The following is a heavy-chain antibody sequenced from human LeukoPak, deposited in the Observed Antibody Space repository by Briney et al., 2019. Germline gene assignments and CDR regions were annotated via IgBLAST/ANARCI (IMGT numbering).Heavy chain of an antibody. V-gene: IGHV3-23*01. Sequence: GGSLSFSCSASGFTFSSFAMNWVRQAPGKGLEWVSSISPGGEETYYADSVEGRFTISRDNSKNTLSLQMNSLRAEDTAVYYCAKQYIVTTWYWFGSWGQGTLVTVSS. CDR1: GFTFSSFA. D-gene: IGHD4-17*01. CDR2: ISPGGEET. J-gene: IGHJ5*01. CDR3: AKQYIVTTWYWFGS.